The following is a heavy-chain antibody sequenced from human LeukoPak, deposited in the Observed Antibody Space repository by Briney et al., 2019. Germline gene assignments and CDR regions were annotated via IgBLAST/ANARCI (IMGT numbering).Heavy chain of an antibody. D-gene: IGHD3-10*01. CDR1: GYSINSAFY. CDR2: VFHRGTT. V-gene: IGHV4-38-2*02. CDR3: VRDGYYGSGSPGWFGP. Sequence: SETLSLTCTVSGYSINSAFYWGWIRVPPGKGLEWIGSVFHRGTTYYNSSLKSRVNLSIDTSKNQFSLKLNSLTAEDTAMYYCVRDGYYGSGSPGWFGPWGPGTLVIVSA. J-gene: IGHJ5*02.